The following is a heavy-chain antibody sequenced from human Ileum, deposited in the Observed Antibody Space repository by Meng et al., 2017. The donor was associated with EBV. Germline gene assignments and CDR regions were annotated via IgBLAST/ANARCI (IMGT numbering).Heavy chain of an antibody. V-gene: IGHV1-18*01. CDR3: ARKPTSAALDY. Sequence: QVLWGQLVTGVQDAVASMTGSSKSSGLTFTKSGLTSVRQAPGQGLEWMGWISANNGDRHYAQKFQDRVTLTTDGYTPTVYMELRSLRSDDTAVYFCARKPTSAALDYWGQGTLVTVSS. J-gene: IGHJ4*02. CDR1: GLTFTKSG. CDR2: ISANNGDR. D-gene: IGHD6-13*01.